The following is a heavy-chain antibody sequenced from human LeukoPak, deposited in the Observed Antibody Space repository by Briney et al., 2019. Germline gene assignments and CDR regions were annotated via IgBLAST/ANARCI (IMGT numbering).Heavy chain of an antibody. CDR1: GYTLTELS. D-gene: IGHD3-22*01. J-gene: IGHJ5*02. V-gene: IGHV1-24*01. CDR3: ATESHYYDSSGPTPSWFDP. Sequence: SVKLSCELSGYTLTELSMHWVRDAPGKGLEGRGGFDPEYGETIYAQKSQGRVTMPEDKSTHTAYLELSSLRSEDTAVYYCATESHYYDSSGPTPSWFDPWGQGTLVTVSS. CDR2: FDPEYGET.